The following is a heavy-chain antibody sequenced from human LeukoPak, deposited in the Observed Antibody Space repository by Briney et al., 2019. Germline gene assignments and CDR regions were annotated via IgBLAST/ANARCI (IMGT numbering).Heavy chain of an antibody. CDR1: GYTLTELS. D-gene: IGHD5-12*01. V-gene: IGHV1-24*01. CDR2: FDPEDGET. CDR3: AVRCGVDIVATNFDY. Sequence: GASVKVSCKVSGYTLTELSMHWVRQAPGKGLEWMGGFDPEDGETIYAQKFQGRVTMTEDTSTDTAYMELSSLRSEDTAVYYCAVRCGVDIVATNFDYWGQGTLVTVSS. J-gene: IGHJ4*02.